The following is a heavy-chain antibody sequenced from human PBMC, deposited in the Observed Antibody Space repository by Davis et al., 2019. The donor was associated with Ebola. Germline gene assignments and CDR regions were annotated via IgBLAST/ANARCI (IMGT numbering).Heavy chain of an antibody. Sequence: GESLKISCAASGFTFDDYGMSWVRQAPGKGLEWVSGINWNGGSTGYADSVKGRFTISRDNAKNSLYLQMNSLGAEDTALYYCARAVRQQLVIPDYWGQGTLVTVSS. D-gene: IGHD6-13*01. CDR3: ARAVRQQLVIPDY. V-gene: IGHV3-20*04. CDR1: GFTFDDYG. J-gene: IGHJ4*02. CDR2: INWNGGST.